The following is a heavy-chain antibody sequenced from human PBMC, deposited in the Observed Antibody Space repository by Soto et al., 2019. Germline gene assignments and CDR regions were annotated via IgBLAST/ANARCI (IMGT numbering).Heavy chain of an antibody. V-gene: IGHV1-58*01. Sequence: GASVKVSCKASGFTFTSSAVQWVRQARGQRLEWIGWIVVGSGNTNYAQKFQERVTITRDMSTSTAYMELSSLRSEDTAVYYCAATLARALPAAPPRVVRDYYYYGMDVWGQGTTVTVSS. CDR2: IVVGSGNT. CDR3: AATLARALPAAPPRVVRDYYYYGMDV. J-gene: IGHJ6*02. D-gene: IGHD2-2*01. CDR1: GFTFTSSA.